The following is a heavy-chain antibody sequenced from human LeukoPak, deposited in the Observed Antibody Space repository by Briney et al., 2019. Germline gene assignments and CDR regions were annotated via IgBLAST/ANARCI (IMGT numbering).Heavy chain of an antibody. CDR3: ASLGTAMVIISY. CDR2: IYYSGST. J-gene: IGHJ4*02. CDR1: GGSISSSSYY. D-gene: IGHD5-18*01. V-gene: IGHV4-39*01. Sequence: SETLSLTCTVSGGSISSSSYYWGWIRQPPGKGLEWIGSIYYSGSTYYNPSLKSRVTISVDTSKNQFSLKLSSVTAADTAVYYCASLGTAMVIISYWGQGTLVTVSS.